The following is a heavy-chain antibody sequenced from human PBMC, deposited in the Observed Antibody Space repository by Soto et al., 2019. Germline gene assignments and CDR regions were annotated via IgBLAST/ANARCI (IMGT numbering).Heavy chain of an antibody. CDR3: ARERLGADSSGVCWNYMDV. J-gene: IGHJ6*02. Sequence: QVQLQESGPGLVKPSQTLSLTCTVSGGSISSGDYYWSWIRQPPGKGLEWIGYIHNSGRTYYNPSLRSGLSISVDTSKTQFSLKLTSVTAADTAVYYCARERLGADSSGVCWNYMDVWGQGTTVTVSS. CDR1: GGSISSGDYY. D-gene: IGHD3-22*01. CDR2: IHNSGRT. V-gene: IGHV4-30-4*01.